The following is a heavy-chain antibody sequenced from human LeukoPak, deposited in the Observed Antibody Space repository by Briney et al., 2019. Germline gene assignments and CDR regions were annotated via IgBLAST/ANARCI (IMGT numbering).Heavy chain of an antibody. CDR2: IGAGGKTT. J-gene: IGHJ4*02. CDR1: GFTFSSYA. D-gene: IGHD2-2*01. Sequence: GGSRRLSCVASGFTFSSYAMRWVRQAPGKGLEWVSAIGAGGKTTYYADSVKGRFTISRDNSKNTLFLQMNTLRAEDTALYHCAKDTKYSTSWSPFDYWGQGTLVTVSS. V-gene: IGHV3-23*01. CDR3: AKDTKYSTSWSPFDY.